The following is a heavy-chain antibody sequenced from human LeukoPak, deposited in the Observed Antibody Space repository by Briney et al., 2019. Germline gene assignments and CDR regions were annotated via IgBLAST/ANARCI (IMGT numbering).Heavy chain of an antibody. D-gene: IGHD3-10*01. Sequence: SETLSLTCAVYGGSFSGYYWSWIRQPPGKGLEWIGEINHSGSTNYNPSLKSRVTISVDTSKNQFSLKLSSVTAADTAVYYCARRRQGSGSYYYHYYYYYYMDVWGKGTTVTISS. V-gene: IGHV4-34*01. CDR2: INHSGST. CDR3: ARRRQGSGSYYYHYYYYYYMDV. CDR1: GGSFSGYY. J-gene: IGHJ6*03.